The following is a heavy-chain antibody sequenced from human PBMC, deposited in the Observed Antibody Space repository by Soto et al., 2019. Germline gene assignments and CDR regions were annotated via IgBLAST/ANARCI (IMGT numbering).Heavy chain of an antibody. CDR3: ERGHGSIRQ. Sequence: SQTLSLTCAISWYRFSINIAAFNLIRLSPSRGLELLGRTYYRSKWYSVYAPSVKGRISINPDTYKNQFSLHLNSVNPDDTAIYHCERGHGSIRQWGKGILVNVS. CDR1: WYRFSINIAA. D-gene: IGHD2-21*01. CDR2: TYYRSKWYS. V-gene: IGHV6-1*01. J-gene: IGHJ4*02.